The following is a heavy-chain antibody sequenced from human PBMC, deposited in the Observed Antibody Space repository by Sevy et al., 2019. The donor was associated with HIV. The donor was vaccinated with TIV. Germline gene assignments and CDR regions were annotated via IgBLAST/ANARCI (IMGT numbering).Heavy chain of an antibody. D-gene: IGHD1-7*01. V-gene: IGHV3-53*01. CDR3: ARDILNWNWGGVGAFDI. CDR2: IYSGGST. CDR1: GFTVSSNY. J-gene: IGHJ3*02. Sequence: GGSLRLSCAASGFTVSSNYMSWVRQAPGKGLEWASVIYSGGSTYYADSVKGRFTISRDNSKNTLYLQMNSLRAEDTAVYYCARDILNWNWGGVGAFDIWGQGTMVTVSS.